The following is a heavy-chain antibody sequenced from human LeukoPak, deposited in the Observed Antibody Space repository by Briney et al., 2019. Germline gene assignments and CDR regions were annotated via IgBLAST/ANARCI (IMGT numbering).Heavy chain of an antibody. D-gene: IGHD2-2*01. CDR3: AKCNSYCSSTSCPMPYYYYYYMDV. J-gene: IGHJ6*03. CDR1: GFTFSSYA. CDR2: ISGSGDNT. V-gene: IGHV3-23*01. Sequence: GGSLRLSCEVSGFTFSSYAMSWVRQAPGKGLEWVSAISGSGDNTYYADSVKGRFTISRDNSRNTLYLQMNSLRADDTAVYYCAKCNSYCSSTSCPMPYYYYYYMDVWGKGTTVTVSS.